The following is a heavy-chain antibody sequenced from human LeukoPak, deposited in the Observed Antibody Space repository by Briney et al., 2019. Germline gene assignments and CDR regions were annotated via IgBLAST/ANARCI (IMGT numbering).Heavy chain of an antibody. V-gene: IGHV1-2*02. Sequence: ASVKVSCKASGYTFTDYYMHWVRQAPGQGLEWMGWINPNSGGTNYAQKFRGRVTMTRDTSINTAYMELSRLRSDDTAVYYCARGSLFEDYGGNPPFEYWGQGTLVSVSS. CDR2: INPNSGGT. CDR3: ARGSLFEDYGGNPPFEY. CDR1: GYTFTDYY. J-gene: IGHJ4*02. D-gene: IGHD4-23*01.